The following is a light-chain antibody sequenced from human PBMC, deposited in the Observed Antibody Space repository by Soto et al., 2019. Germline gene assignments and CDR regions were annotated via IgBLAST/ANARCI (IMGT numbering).Light chain of an antibody. CDR1: SSDVGGYNY. Sequence: LSQPRSVSGSPGQSFTISCTGTSSDVGGYNYVSWYQQHPGKAPKLMIYDVNKRPSGVPDRFSGSKSGSTASLTISGLQSEDEADYFCCSYAGTDTYVFATGTTVTV. CDR2: DVN. J-gene: IGLJ1*01. CDR3: CSYAGTDTYV. V-gene: IGLV2-11*01.